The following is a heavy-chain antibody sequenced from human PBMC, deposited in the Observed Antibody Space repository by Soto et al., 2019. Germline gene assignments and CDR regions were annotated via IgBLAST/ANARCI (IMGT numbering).Heavy chain of an antibody. J-gene: IGHJ3*02. CDR3: ATGPIVATPGSAFDI. V-gene: IGHV1-18*01. Sequence: ASVKVSCKASVYPFISYGISWVLQATGQGPEWMGWVSGHNGNTYYAQKFQGRVTMTEDTSTDTAYMELSSLRSEDTAVYYCATGPIVATPGSAFDIWGQGTMVTVSS. D-gene: IGHD5-12*01. CDR1: VYPFISYG. CDR2: VSGHNGNT.